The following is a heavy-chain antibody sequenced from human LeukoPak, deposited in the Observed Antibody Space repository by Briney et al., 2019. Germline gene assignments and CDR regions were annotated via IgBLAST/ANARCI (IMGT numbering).Heavy chain of an antibody. J-gene: IGHJ5*02. CDR1: GASISSYY. CDR2: IYASGNT. V-gene: IGHV4-4*07. Sequence: PSETLSLTCTVSGASISSYYWSWIRQPPGQGLEWIGYIYASGNTNSNPSLKSRVTMSVDTSNDQFSLKLSSVTAADTAVYYCARGTVGYSSSWGNNWFDPWGQGTLVTVSS. D-gene: IGHD6-13*01. CDR3: ARGTVGYSSSWGNNWFDP.